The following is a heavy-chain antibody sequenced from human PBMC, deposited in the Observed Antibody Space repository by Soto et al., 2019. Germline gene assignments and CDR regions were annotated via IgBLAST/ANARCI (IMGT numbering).Heavy chain of an antibody. CDR2: INPSGGST. D-gene: IGHD3-22*01. CDR1: GYTFSNFY. CDR3: ARADYYGSSSGYFDY. J-gene: IGHJ4*02. V-gene: IGHV1-46*01. Sequence: ASVKVSCKASGYTFSNFYIHWVRQAPGQGLEWMGIINPSGGSTSYAQKFQGRVTMTRDTSTSTVYMELSSLRSEDTAVHYCARADYYGSSSGYFDYWGPGTLVTVSS.